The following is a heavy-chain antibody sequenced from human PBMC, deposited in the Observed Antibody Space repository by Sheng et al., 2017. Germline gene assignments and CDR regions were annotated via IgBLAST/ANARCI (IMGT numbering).Heavy chain of an antibody. V-gene: IGHV4-34*01. J-gene: IGHJ4*02. D-gene: IGHD4-17*01. CDR1: GGSFSGYY. CDR3: ARKDDGDTYYFDY. Sequence: QVQLQQWGAGLLKPSETLSLTCAVYGGSFSGYYWSWIRQPPGKGLEWIGEINHSGSTNYNPSLKSRVTISVDTSKNQFSLKLSSVTAADTAVYYCARKDDGDTYYFDYWGQGTLVTVSS. CDR2: INHSGST.